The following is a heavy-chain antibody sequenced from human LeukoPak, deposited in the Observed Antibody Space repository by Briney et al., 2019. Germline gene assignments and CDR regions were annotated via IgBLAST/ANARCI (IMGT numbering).Heavy chain of an antibody. D-gene: IGHD3-10*01. V-gene: IGHV4-34*01. CDR3: AGPMVRGVTNGVFDI. CDR2: INHSGST. CDR1: GGSFSGYY. J-gene: IGHJ3*02. Sequence: PSETLSLTCAVYGGSFSGYYWSWIRQPPGKGLEWIGEINHSGSTNYNPSLKSRVTISVDTSKNQFSLKLSSVTAADTAVYYCAGPMVRGVTNGVFDIWGQGTMVTVSS.